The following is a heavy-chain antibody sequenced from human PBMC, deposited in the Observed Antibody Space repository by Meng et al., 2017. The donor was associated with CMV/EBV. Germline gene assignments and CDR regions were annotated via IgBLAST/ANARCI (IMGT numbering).Heavy chain of an antibody. CDR3: ARGADYGDPSPRIFDY. V-gene: IGHV3-11*04. D-gene: IGHD4/OR15-4a*01. J-gene: IGHJ4*02. CDR1: GFTFSDYY. Sequence: GESLKISCAASGFTFSDYYMSWIRQAPGKGLEWVSYISSSGSTIYYADSVKGRFSISRDNGKNSLSLHMTSLRGEDTAVYYCARGADYGDPSPRIFDYWGQGTLVTVSS. CDR2: ISSSGSTI.